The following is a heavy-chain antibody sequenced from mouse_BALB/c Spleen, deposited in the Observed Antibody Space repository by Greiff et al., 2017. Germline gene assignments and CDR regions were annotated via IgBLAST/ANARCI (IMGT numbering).Heavy chain of an antibody. CDR2: IWSDGST. CDR3: ARGIYYYGSSYNYAMDY. V-gene: IGHV2-6-2*01. CDR1: GFSLTSYG. Sequence: VKVVESGPDLVAPSQSLSITCTVSGFSLTSYGVHWVRQPPGKGLEWLVVIWSDGSTTYNSALKSRLSISKDNSKSQVFLKMNSLQTDDTAMYYCARGIYYYGSSYNYAMDYWGQGTSVTVSS. D-gene: IGHD1-1*01. J-gene: IGHJ4*01.